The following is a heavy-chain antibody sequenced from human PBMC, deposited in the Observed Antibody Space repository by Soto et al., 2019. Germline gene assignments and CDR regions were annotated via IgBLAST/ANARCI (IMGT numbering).Heavy chain of an antibody. CDR1: GFTFSSYA. Sequence: PGGSLRLSCAASGFTFSSYAMSWVRQAPGKGLEWVSAISGSGGSTYYADSVKGRFTISRDNSKNTLYLQMSNMDPVDTATYYCAQRLGQSGSNWDSGAYHIWGQGTMVTVSS. V-gene: IGHV3-23*01. CDR2: ISGSGGST. J-gene: IGHJ3*02. CDR3: AQRLGQSGSNWDSGAYHI. D-gene: IGHD6-13*01.